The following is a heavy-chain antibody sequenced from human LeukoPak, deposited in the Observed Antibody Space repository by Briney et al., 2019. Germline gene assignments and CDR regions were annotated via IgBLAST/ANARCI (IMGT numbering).Heavy chain of an antibody. CDR1: GFTFSDYY. CDR2: TSSSGSTV. J-gene: IGHJ4*02. CDR3: ARARGYTSVGNY. V-gene: IGHV3-11*04. D-gene: IGHD5-18*01. Sequence: GGSLRLSCAAPGFTFSDYYMSWIRQAPGKGLEWVSYTSSSGSTVYYADPVKGRFTISRDNAKNSLYLQMNSLRAEDTAVYYCARARGYTSVGNYWGQGTLVTVSS.